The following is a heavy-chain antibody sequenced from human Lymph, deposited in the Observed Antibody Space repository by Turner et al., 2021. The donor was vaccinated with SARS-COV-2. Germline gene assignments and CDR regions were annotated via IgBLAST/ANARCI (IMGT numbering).Heavy chain of an antibody. V-gene: IGHV1-8*01. Sequence: QVQLVQSGAEVKKPGASVKVSCKASGYTFTSYDINWARQATGQGLEWMGWMNPNSGNTGYAQKFQGRVTMTRNISISTAYMELSTLRSEDTAVYYCARGRYSGGGMDVWGQGTTVTVSS. D-gene: IGHD1-26*01. J-gene: IGHJ6*02. CDR1: GYTFTSYD. CDR2: MNPNSGNT. CDR3: ARGRYSGGGMDV.